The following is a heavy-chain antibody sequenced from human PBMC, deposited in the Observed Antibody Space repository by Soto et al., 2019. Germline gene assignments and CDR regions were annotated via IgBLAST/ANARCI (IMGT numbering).Heavy chain of an antibody. CDR2: IEQEGSEE. CDR1: GFTFSTYW. V-gene: IGHV3-7*01. CDR3: ARDRGMVITTTGYFDY. J-gene: IGHJ4*02. D-gene: IGHD2-15*01. Sequence: EVQLVESGGGLVQPGGSLRLSCAASGFTFSTYWMSWVRQAPGKGLEWVANIEQEGSEEYFVDSVKGRFTISRDYAKNSLYLQMNSLRAEDTAVYYCARDRGMVITTTGYFDYWGQGTLVTVSS.